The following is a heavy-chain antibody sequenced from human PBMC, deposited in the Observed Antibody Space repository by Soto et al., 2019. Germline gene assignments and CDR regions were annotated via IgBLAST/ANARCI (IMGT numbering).Heavy chain of an antibody. CDR3: ARGLYCGGGCYSHVEY. J-gene: IGHJ4*02. D-gene: IGHD2-21*02. CDR1: GGTFSNYP. Sequence: VQLVQSGAEVKKPGSSVKVSCKASGGTFSNYPFIWVRQAPGQGLDWMGGIIPIFGTTDYGQRFRGRVTITADESTNTAYLELSSLRSDDTAVYYRARGLYCGGGCYSHVEYCDQGTLVTVSS. CDR2: IIPIFGTT. V-gene: IGHV1-69*01.